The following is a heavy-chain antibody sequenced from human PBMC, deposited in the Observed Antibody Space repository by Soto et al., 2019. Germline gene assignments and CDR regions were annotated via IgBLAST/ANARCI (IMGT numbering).Heavy chain of an antibody. V-gene: IGHV3-23*01. CDR2: ISGSGGST. D-gene: IGHD1-26*01. CDR1: GFTFSSYA. CDR3: TKDLGRYSGSDYNY. J-gene: IGHJ4*02. Sequence: EVQLLESGGGLVQPGGSLRLSCAASGFTFSSYAMSWVRQAPGKGLEWVSAISGSGGSTYYADSVKGRFTISRDNSKNTLYLQMNSLRAEDTAVYYCTKDLGRYSGSDYNYWGQGTLVTVSS.